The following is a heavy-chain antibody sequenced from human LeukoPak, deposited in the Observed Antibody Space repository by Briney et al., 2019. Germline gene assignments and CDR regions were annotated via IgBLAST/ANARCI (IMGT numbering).Heavy chain of an antibody. D-gene: IGHD3-22*01. CDR3: ARGLYYYDSSGYYYEGVFDY. J-gene: IGHJ4*02. CDR2: ISAYSGNT. Sequence: ASVKVSCKASGYTFTSYGISWVRQAPGQGLEWMGWISAYSGNTNYAQKLQGRVTMTTDTSTSTAYMELSSLRSEDTAVYYCARGLYYYDSSGYYYEGVFDYWGQGTLVTVSS. V-gene: IGHV1-18*01. CDR1: GYTFTSYG.